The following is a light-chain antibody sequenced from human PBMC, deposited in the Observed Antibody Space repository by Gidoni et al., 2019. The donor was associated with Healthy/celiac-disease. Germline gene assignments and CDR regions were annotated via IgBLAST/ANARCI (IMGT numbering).Light chain of an antibody. V-gene: IGKV3-15*01. Sequence: EIVMTQSPATLSVSPGERATLSCRASQSVSSNLAWYQQKPGQAPRLYIYGASTRATGIPARFSGMGSGTEFTLTISSLQSEDFAVYYCQQYNNWPPWTFGQGTKVEIK. CDR1: QSVSSN. CDR3: QQYNNWPPWT. CDR2: GAS. J-gene: IGKJ1*01.